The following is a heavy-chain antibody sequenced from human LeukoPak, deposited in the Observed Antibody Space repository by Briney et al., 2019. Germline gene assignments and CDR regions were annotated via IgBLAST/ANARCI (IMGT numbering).Heavy chain of an antibody. CDR2: IYIGGST. Sequence: GGALRLSCAASGFTVSSNYMSWVRQAPGKGLEWVSVIYIGGSTYYADSVEGRLTISRDISKNTLYLQMNSLRAEDTAMYYCASLGFVVPAVIFDYWGQGTLVTVSS. CDR1: GFTVSSNY. J-gene: IGHJ4*02. CDR3: ASLGFVVPAVIFDY. D-gene: IGHD2-2*02. V-gene: IGHV3-53*01.